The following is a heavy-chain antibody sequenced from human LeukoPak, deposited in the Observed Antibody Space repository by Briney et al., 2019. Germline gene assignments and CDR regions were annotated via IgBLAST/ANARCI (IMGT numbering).Heavy chain of an antibody. Sequence: SVKVSCKASGFTFTSSAVQWVRQARGQRLEWIGWIVVGSGNTNYARKFQERVTITRDMSTSTAYMEPSSLRSEDTAVYYCAAGLRSYDSSGYYAFDIWGQGTMVTVSS. CDR2: IVVGSGNT. D-gene: IGHD3-22*01. V-gene: IGHV1-58*01. J-gene: IGHJ3*02. CDR3: AAGLRSYDSSGYYAFDI. CDR1: GFTFTSSA.